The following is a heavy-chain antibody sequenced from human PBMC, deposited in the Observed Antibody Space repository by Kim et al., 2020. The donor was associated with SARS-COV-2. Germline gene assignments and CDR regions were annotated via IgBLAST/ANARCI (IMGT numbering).Heavy chain of an antibody. CDR2: IWYDGNNK. J-gene: IGHJ4*02. Sequence: GGSLRLSCAASGFTFSSYGMHWVRQAPGKGLEWVAVIWYDGNNKYYADSVKGRFTISRYNSKNTLYLQMNSLRAEDTAVYYCARDPYYGSGSPPRYFDYWGQGTLVTVSS. V-gene: IGHV3-33*01. CDR1: GFTFSSYG. D-gene: IGHD3-10*01. CDR3: ARDPYYGSGSPPRYFDY.